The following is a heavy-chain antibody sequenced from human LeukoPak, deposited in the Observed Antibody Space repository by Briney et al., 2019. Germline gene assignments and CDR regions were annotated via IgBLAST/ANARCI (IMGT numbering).Heavy chain of an antibody. CDR1: GGSFSGYY. Sequence: SETLSLTCAVYGGSFSGYYWSWIRQPAGKGLEWIGRIYTSGSTNYNPSLKSRVTMSVDTSKNQFSLKLSSVTAADTAVYYCARLKATVSIHAYFDYWGQGTLVTVSS. CDR3: ARLKATVSIHAYFDY. J-gene: IGHJ4*02. D-gene: IGHD4-17*01. V-gene: IGHV4-59*10. CDR2: IYTSGST.